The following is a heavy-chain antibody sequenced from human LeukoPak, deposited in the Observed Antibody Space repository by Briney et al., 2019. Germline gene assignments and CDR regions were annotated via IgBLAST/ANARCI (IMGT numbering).Heavy chain of an antibody. V-gene: IGHV4-4*09. D-gene: IGHD2-15*01. Sequence: PSETLSLTCTVSGGSTSSYYWSWIRQPPGKGLEWIGYIYTSGSTNYNPSLKSRVTISVDTSKNQFSLKLSSVTAADTAVYYCARHIVVQYYFDYWGQGTLVTVSS. CDR2: IYTSGST. J-gene: IGHJ4*02. CDR3: ARHIVVQYYFDY. CDR1: GGSTSSYY.